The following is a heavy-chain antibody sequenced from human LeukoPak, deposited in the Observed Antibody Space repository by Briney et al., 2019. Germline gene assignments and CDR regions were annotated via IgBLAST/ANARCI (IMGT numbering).Heavy chain of an antibody. CDR1: GFTFSSYG. J-gene: IGHJ3*02. Sequence: GGTLRLSCAASGFTFSSYGMSWVRQAPGKGLEWVSAISGSGGSTYHADSVKGRFTISRDNSKNTLYLQMNSLRAEDTAVYYCAKYRAVADSDAFDIWGQGTMVTVSS. V-gene: IGHV3-23*01. CDR3: AKYRAVADSDAFDI. D-gene: IGHD6-19*01. CDR2: ISGSGGST.